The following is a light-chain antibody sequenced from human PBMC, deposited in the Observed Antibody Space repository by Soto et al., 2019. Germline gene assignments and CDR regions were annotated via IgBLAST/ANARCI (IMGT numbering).Light chain of an antibody. CDR1: SSDVGAYDY. J-gene: IGLJ1*01. V-gene: IGLV2-14*03. CDR3: ASHTTTNTRV. CDR2: EVS. Sequence: SVLTQPASVSGSPGQSIAISCTGTSSDVGAYDYVSWYQQHPDRAPRLVIYEVSNRPSGVSNRFSGSKSVNTATLTISGLQAEDEADYYCASHTTTNTRVFGTGTKVT.